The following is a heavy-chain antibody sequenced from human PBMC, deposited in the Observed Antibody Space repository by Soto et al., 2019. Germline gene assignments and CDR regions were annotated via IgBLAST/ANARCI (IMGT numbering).Heavy chain of an antibody. CDR3: ARDVATVPTLGGMDV. Sequence: QVQLQESGPGLVKPSQTLSLTCTVSGGSISSGGYYWSWIRQHPGKGLAWIGYIYYSGSTYYNPSLKIRVTISVDTSKNQFSLKLSAVTAADTAWYYCARDVATVPTLGGMDVWGKGTTVTVSS. V-gene: IGHV4-31*03. CDR1: GGSISSGGYY. J-gene: IGHJ6*04. CDR2: IYYSGST. D-gene: IGHD4-4*01.